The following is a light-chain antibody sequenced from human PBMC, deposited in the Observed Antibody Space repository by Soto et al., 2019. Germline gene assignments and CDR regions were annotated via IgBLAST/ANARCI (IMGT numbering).Light chain of an antibody. V-gene: IGLV2-14*01. J-gene: IGLJ2*01. Sequence: QSALTQPASVSGSPGQSITISCTGTSSDVGGYNYVSWYQQHPGKAPKLMIYDVSNRPPGVSNRFSGSKSGNTASLTISGLQAEDEADYYCSSYTRIITLGVVFGGGTKLTVL. CDR2: DVS. CDR1: SSDVGGYNY. CDR3: SSYTRIITLGVV.